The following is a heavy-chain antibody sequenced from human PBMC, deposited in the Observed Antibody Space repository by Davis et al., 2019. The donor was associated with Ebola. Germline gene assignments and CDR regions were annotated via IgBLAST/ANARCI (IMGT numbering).Heavy chain of an antibody. J-gene: IGHJ6*02. V-gene: IGHV1-69*13. CDR2: IIPIFGTA. CDR1: GGTFSSYA. D-gene: IGHD3-10*01. CDR3: AREFGALAMVRGEGPYYYYGMDV. Sequence: SVKVSCKASGGTFSSYAISWVRQAPGQGLEWMGGIIPIFGTANYAQKFQGRVTITADESTSTAYMELSSLRSEDTAVYYCAREFGALAMVRGEGPYYYYGMDVWGQGTTVTVSS.